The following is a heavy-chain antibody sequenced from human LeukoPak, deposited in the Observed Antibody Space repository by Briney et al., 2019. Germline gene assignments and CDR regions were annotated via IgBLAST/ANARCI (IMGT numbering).Heavy chain of an antibody. J-gene: IGHJ3*02. CDR1: GGSINNGGYY. V-gene: IGHV4-31*03. Sequence: SETLSLTCTVSGGSINNGGYYWSWIRQHPGKGLEWIGCIYYSGSTYYNPSLKSRVTISVDTSKNQFSLKLSSVTAADTAVYYCARGGGAHGDAFDIWGQGTMVTVSS. D-gene: IGHD1-26*01. CDR2: IYYSGST. CDR3: ARGGGAHGDAFDI.